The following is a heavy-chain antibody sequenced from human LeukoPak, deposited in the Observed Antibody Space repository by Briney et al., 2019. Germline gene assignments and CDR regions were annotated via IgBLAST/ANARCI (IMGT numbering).Heavy chain of an antibody. V-gene: IGHV3-30*02. CDR1: GFTFSSYG. CDR2: IRYDGSNK. Sequence: PGGSLRLSCAASGFTFSSYGMHWVRQAPGKGLGWVAFIRYDGSNKYYADSVKGRFTISRDNSKNTLYLQTNSLRAEDTAVYYCAKWRSIAGRYCSSTSCPPDYWGQGTLVTVSS. D-gene: IGHD2-2*01. J-gene: IGHJ4*02. CDR3: AKWRSIAGRYCSSTSCPPDY.